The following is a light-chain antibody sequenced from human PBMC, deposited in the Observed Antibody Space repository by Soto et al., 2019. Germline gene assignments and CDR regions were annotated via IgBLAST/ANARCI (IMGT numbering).Light chain of an antibody. CDR3: QQYGSTPPFT. J-gene: IGKJ3*01. V-gene: IGKV3-20*01. CDR1: QSVDSRY. Sequence: EIVLTQSPGTLSLSPGERATLSCRASQSVDSRYLAWYQQKPGQAPRLHIYGTSSRATGIPDRFSGSGSGTDFTLTISRLEPEDFALYYCQQYGSTPPFTFGPGTKVHIK. CDR2: GTS.